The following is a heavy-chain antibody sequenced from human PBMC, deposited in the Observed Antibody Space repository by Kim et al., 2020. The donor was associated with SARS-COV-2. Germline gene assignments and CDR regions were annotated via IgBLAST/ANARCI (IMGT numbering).Heavy chain of an antibody. V-gene: IGHV4-34*01. J-gene: IGHJ6*01. Sequence: SETLSLTCAVYGGSFSGYYWSWIRQPPGKGLELIGEINHSGSTNYNPSLKSRVTISVDTAKNQFSLKLSSVTAADTAVYYCARWRYSVRYHYYYGMDVWG. CDR3: ARWRYSVRYHYYYGMDV. CDR2: INHSGST. CDR1: GGSFSGYY. D-gene: IGHD2-15*01.